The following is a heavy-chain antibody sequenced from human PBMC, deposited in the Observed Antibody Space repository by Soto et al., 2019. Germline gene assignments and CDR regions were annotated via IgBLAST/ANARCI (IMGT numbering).Heavy chain of an antibody. D-gene: IGHD1-26*01. CDR1: GGSVGSGNFY. V-gene: IGHV4-31*03. Sequence: QVQLLESGPGLVKPSQTLSLTCTVSGGSVGSGNFYWSWVRQRPAQGLEWIGYIFDSKTAYYNASLEIRASISGDPSNKQVSLALTSVSVADTAVYYCAIALPIAGGGPVDFWGPGILVTVSS. J-gene: IGHJ4*02. CDR3: AIALPIAGGGPVDF. CDR2: IFDSKTA.